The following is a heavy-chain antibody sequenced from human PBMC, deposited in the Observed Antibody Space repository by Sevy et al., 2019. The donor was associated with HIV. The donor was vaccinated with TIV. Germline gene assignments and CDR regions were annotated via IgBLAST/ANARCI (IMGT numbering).Heavy chain of an antibody. CDR3: AREGCTKPHDY. D-gene: IGHD2-8*01. Sequence: GGSLRLSCAASGFTFSKYSMSWVRQPPGKGLEWVSTLSFGCGEINYADSVKGRFTISRDNSKSSVYLQMNNLRPEPTAVYYCAREGCTKPHDYWGQGTLVTVSS. J-gene: IGHJ4*02. V-gene: IGHV3-23*01. CDR1: GFTFSKYS. CDR2: LSFGCGEI.